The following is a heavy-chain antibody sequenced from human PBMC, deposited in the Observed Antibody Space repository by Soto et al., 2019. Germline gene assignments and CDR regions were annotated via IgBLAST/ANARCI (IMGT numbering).Heavy chain of an antibody. CDR2: ISTYNGNT. D-gene: IGHD6-19*01. CDR1: GYTFTSYG. V-gene: IGHV1-18*01. Sequence: QVQLVQSGPEVKKPGASVKVSCKASGYTFTSYGISWVRQAPGQGLEWMGWISTYNGNTHYAQKLQGRVTMTTDTSTNTAYMALRSLRSDDTAVYYCARASAEWLVCDYWGQGTLVAVSS. CDR3: ARASAEWLVCDY. J-gene: IGHJ4*02.